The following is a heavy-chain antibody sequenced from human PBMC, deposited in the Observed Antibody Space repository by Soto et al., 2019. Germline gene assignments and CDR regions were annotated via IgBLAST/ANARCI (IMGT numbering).Heavy chain of an antibody. J-gene: IGHJ4*02. CDR1: GYTFSNFW. CDR3: ARSPRSSPYFDY. V-gene: IGHV5-51*01. CDR2: IYPGDHET. Sequence: GESLKISCQCSGYTFSNFWIGWVRQLPGKGLEWMGIIYPGDHETRYSPSFHGKVAISADKSINTAYLQWNSLEASDTAFYFCARSPRSSPYFDYWGQGALVTVSS. D-gene: IGHD6-13*01.